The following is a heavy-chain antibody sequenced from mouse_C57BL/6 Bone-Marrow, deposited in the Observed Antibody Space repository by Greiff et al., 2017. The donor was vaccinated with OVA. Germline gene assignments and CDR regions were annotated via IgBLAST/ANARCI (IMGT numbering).Heavy chain of an antibody. CDR3: ATYYSNLAWFAY. Sequence: QVQLQQPGAELVRPGSSVKLSCKASGYTFTSYWMHWVKQRPIQGLEWIGNIDPSDSETHYNQKFKDKATLTVDKSSSTAYMQLSSLTSEDSAVYYCATYYSNLAWFAYWGQRTLVTVSA. CDR1: GYTFTSYW. CDR2: IDPSDSET. V-gene: IGHV1-52*01. D-gene: IGHD2-5*01. J-gene: IGHJ3*01.